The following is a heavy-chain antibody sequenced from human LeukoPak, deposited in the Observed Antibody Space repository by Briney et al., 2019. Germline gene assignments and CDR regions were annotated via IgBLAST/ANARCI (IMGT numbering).Heavy chain of an antibody. CDR3: HGGLTDRDY. D-gene: IGHD3-10*01. CDR2: IYYSGST. V-gene: IGHV4-39*01. CDR1: GGSISSSSYY. Sequence: SETLSLTCTVSGGSISSSSYYWGWIRQPPGKGLEWIGSIYYSGSTYYNPSLKSRVTISADTSKNQFSLKLSSVTAADTAVYYCHGGLTDRDYWGQGTLVTVSS. J-gene: IGHJ4*02.